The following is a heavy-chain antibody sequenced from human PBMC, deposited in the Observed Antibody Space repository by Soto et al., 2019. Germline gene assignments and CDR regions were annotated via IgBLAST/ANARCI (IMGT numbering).Heavy chain of an antibody. CDR3: AKYYDSSGYLIDY. J-gene: IGHJ4*02. V-gene: IGHV3-23*01. CDR2: ISGSGGST. D-gene: IGHD3-22*01. Sequence: PGGSLRLSCAASGFTISSYAMSWVRQAPGKGLEWVSAISGSGGSTYYADSVKGRFTISRDNSKNTLYLQMNSLRAEDTAVYYCAKYYDSSGYLIDYWGQGTLVTVSS. CDR1: GFTISSYA.